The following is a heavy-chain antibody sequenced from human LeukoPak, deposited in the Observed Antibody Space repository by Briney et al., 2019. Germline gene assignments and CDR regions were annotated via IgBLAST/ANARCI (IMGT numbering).Heavy chain of an antibody. D-gene: IGHD3-22*01. J-gene: IGHJ6*03. CDR2: IYYSGST. V-gene: IGHV4-59*08. Sequence: PSETLSLTCTVSGGSISSYYWSWIRQPPGKRLEWIGYIYYSGSTNYNPSLKSRVTISVDTSKNQFSLRLSSVTAADTAVYYCARRTYYYDSSGYYYYMDVWGKGTTVTVSS. CDR1: GGSISSYY. CDR3: ARRTYYYDSSGYYYYMDV.